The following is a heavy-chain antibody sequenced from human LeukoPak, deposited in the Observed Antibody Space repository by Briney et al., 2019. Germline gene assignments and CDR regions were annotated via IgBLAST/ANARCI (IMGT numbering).Heavy chain of an antibody. J-gene: IGHJ4*02. V-gene: IGHV1-24*01. CDR2: LNPEDGET. CDR3: ATGYDYIWGSYRYRPAPPFDY. D-gene: IGHD3-16*02. Sequence: ASVKVSCKVSGYTLTELSMHWVRQAPGKGLEWMGGLNPEDGETIYAQKFQGRVTMTEDTSTDTAYMELSSLRSEDTAVYNCATGYDYIWGSYRYRPAPPFDYWGQGTLVTVSS. CDR1: GYTLTELS.